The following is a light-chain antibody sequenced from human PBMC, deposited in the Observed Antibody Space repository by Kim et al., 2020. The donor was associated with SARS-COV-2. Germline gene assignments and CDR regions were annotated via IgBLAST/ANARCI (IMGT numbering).Light chain of an antibody. Sequence: DIQMTQSPSSLSASVGDRVTITCRASQAIVSYLHWYQQKPGQAPKLLIYSTSTLQRGVPSRFSGSGAGTHFTLTISNLQPEDFATYYCQQTYSTVPITFGQGTRLEIK. V-gene: IGKV1-39*01. CDR2: STS. J-gene: IGKJ5*01. CDR1: QAIVSY. CDR3: QQTYSTVPIT.